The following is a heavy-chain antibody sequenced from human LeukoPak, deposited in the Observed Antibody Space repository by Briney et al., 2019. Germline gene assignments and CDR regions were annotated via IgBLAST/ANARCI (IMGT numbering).Heavy chain of an antibody. CDR3: ARDYGSGDYYFAY. V-gene: IGHV4-4*02. D-gene: IGHD3-10*01. Sequence: SETLSLTCAVSGDSISSSHWWTWVRQPPGKGLEWIGEIYHRGTTNYNLSLKSRVTISVDRSKNQFSLRLTSVTAADTAVYYCARDYGSGDYYFAYWGQGALVTVSS. CDR1: GDSISSSHW. J-gene: IGHJ4*02. CDR2: IYHRGTT.